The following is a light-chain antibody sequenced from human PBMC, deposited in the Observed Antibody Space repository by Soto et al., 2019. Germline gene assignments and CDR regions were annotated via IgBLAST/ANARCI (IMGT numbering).Light chain of an antibody. CDR3: QQYNNLPPT. J-gene: IGKJ1*01. CDR1: QSVSGN. Sequence: EIVMTQSPATLSVSPGERATLSCRASQSVSGNLAWYQQKPGQAPRLLIYGASTGATGIPARFSGSGSGTEFTLTISSLQAEDVAVYYCQQYNNLPPTFGQGTKVEIK. CDR2: GAS. V-gene: IGKV3-15*01.